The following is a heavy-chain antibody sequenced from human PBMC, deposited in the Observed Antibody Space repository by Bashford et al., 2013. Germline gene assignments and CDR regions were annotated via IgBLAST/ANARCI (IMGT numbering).Heavy chain of an antibody. D-gene: IGHD2-2*01. J-gene: IGHJ6*02. Sequence: IVWVRQAPGQGLEWMGGIIPIFGTANYAQKFQGRVTITADESTSTAYMELSSLRSEDTAVYYCARVADEVPASGGMDVWGQGTTVTVSS. CDR2: IIPIFGTA. V-gene: IGHV1-69*01. CDR3: ARVADEVPASGGMDV.